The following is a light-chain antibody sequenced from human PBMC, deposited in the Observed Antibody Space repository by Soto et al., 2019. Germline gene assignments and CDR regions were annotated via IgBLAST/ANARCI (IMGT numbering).Light chain of an antibody. Sequence: EIVLTQSPGTLSLSPGERATFSCRASQSVNSYYLAWYQQRPGLAPRLLIYGTSNRATGIPDRFSGSGSGTDFTLTISRLEPEDFAVYYCQRYGSSPLYTFGQGTKLDIK. CDR3: QRYGSSPLYT. V-gene: IGKV3-20*01. CDR2: GTS. J-gene: IGKJ2*01. CDR1: QSVNSYY.